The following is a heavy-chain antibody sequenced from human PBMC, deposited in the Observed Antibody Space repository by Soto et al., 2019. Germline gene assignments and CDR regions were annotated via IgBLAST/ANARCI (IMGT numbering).Heavy chain of an antibody. D-gene: IGHD1-1*01. CDR3: ARELDLPGDYSYGLDV. CDR2: TYYRCKWYN. Sequence: SQTRSLPGAISGDSVSSNSAAWNWIRQSPSRGLEWLGRTYYRCKWYNDYAVCVKSRITINPDTSKNQFSLQLTSVTPEDTAVYYCARELDLPGDYSYGLDVWGPGTTVTVSS. CDR1: GDSVSSNSAA. V-gene: IGHV6-1*01. J-gene: IGHJ6*02.